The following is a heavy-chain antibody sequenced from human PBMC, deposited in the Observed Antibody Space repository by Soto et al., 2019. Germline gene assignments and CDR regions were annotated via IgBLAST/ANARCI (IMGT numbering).Heavy chain of an antibody. J-gene: IGHJ5*02. V-gene: IGHV1-18*01. CDR3: ASMGGAAAGRPNLFDP. Sequence: QVQLVQSGAEVKKPGASVKVSCKASGYTFTSYGISWVRQAPGQGLEWMGWISAYNGNTNYAQKLQGRVTMTTDTPTSTADMELRSLRSDDTAVYYCASMGGAAAGRPNLFDPWGQGTLVTVSS. D-gene: IGHD6-13*01. CDR2: ISAYNGNT. CDR1: GYTFTSYG.